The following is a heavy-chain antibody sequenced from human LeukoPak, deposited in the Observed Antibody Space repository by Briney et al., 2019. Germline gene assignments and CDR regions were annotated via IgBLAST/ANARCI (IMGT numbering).Heavy chain of an antibody. J-gene: IGHJ4*02. CDR3: ARGPTRYYFDY. CDR1: GGSITDYY. Sequence: SETLSLTCTVSGGSITDYYWSWVRQPPGQGLEWIAYIYHTGSTNYNPSLKSRVTISIDTSKNQFSLNLSSVTAADTAIYYCARGPTRYYFDYWGQGTLVTVSS. CDR2: IYHTGST. V-gene: IGHV4-59*01.